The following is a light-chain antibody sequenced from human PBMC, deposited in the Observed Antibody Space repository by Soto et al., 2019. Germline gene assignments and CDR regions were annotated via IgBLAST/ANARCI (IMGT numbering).Light chain of an antibody. V-gene: IGLV1-40*01. CDR2: GNS. J-gene: IGLJ1*01. CDR1: SSNIVAGYD. CDR3: HSYDSSLSGFYV. Sequence: QSVLTQPPSVSGAPGQRVTISCTGSSSNIVAGYDVHWYQQLPGTAPKLLIYGNSNRPSGVPDRFSGSKSGTSASLAITGLQAEDESDYYCHSYDSSLSGFYVFGTGTKLTVL.